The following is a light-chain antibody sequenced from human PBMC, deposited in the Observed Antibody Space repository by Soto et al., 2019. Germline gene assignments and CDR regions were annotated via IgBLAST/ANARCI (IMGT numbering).Light chain of an antibody. V-gene: IGKV1-6*01. CDR1: QDIRND. CDR2: AAS. Sequence: AIQMTQSPSSLSASVGDRVTITCRASQDIRNDLGWYQQKPGKTPKLLIFAASSGVPSRFSGSGSGTDFTLTISSLQPEDFATYYCLQDFNYPWTFGQGTKVEIE. J-gene: IGKJ1*01. CDR3: LQDFNYPWT.